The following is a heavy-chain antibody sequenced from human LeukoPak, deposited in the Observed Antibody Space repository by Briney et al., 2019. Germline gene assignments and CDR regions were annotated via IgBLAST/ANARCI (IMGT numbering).Heavy chain of an antibody. J-gene: IGHJ3*02. D-gene: IGHD3/OR15-3a*01. V-gene: IGHV4-38-2*02. CDR2: IYQTGST. CDR3: ARTWTPGGDAFDI. CDR1: GYSISSGYY. Sequence: SETLSLTCTVSGYSISSGYYWGWIRQPPGKGLEWIGNIYQTGSTYYNPSLKSRVTISLDTSKNLFSLTLSSVTAADTAVYYCARTWTPGGDAFDIWGQGTMVIVSS.